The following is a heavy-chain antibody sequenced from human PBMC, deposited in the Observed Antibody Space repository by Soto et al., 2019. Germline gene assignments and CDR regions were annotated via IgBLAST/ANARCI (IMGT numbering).Heavy chain of an antibody. D-gene: IGHD3-22*01. J-gene: IGHJ4*02. CDR1: GGSISNTNYY. CDR3: ASQHYYDSSGYYVVY. V-gene: IGHV4-39*01. Sequence: PSETLSLTCTVSGGSISNTNYYWGWIRQPPGKGLEWIGSIYYSGSTYYDSSLQSRVTISIDTSKNQFSLKLSSVTATDTAVYYCASQHYYDSSGYYVVYWGQGTLVTVSS. CDR2: IYYSGST.